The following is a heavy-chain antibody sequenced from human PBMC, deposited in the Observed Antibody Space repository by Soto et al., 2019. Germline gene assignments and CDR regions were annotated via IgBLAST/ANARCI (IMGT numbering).Heavy chain of an antibody. J-gene: IGHJ4*02. CDR2: ISSSSSYI. CDR3: ARGVKYQSGDLIY. Sequence: PGESLKISCAASGFTFSSYSMNWVRQAPGKGLEWVSSISSSSSYIYYADSVKGRFTISRDNAKNSLYLQMNSLRAEDTAVYYCARGVKYQSGDLIYWGQGTLVTVSS. V-gene: IGHV3-21*01. D-gene: IGHD2-2*01. CDR1: GFTFSSYS.